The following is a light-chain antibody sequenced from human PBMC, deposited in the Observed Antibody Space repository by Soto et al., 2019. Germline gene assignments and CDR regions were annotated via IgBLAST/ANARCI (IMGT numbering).Light chain of an antibody. J-gene: IGKJ5*01. CDR3: HQYGISPPVT. CDR2: GAS. V-gene: IGKV3-20*01. Sequence: EIVFTQSPGTLSLSPGERATLSCRASQSVSSSYLAWYQQKPGQAPRLLIYGASSRATGIPDRFSGSGSGADFTLTISRLEPEDFAVYYCHQYGISPPVTFGQGTRLEIK. CDR1: QSVSSSY.